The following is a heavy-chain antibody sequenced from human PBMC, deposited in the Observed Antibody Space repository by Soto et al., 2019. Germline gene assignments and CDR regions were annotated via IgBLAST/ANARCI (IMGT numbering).Heavy chain of an antibody. CDR3: GRILPPATFGY. J-gene: IGHJ4*02. V-gene: IGHV1-46*03. CDR2: INASGGRT. CDR1: GYTFTSYY. D-gene: IGHD2-21*02. Sequence: QVQLVQSGAEVKKPGASVKVSCKASGYTFTSYYVHWIRQAPGQGLEWMGIINASGGRTTYAPKFQGRVTMTRDTSTSTLYMELSSMTSEYTATCFCGRILPPATFGYRGQGTLVTVSP.